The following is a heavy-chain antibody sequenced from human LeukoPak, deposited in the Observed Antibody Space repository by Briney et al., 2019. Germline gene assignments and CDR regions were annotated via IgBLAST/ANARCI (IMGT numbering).Heavy chain of an antibody. V-gene: IGHV3-72*01. CDR2: TRNKANSYTT. J-gene: IGHJ4*02. CDR3: ARIAVTGYYFDY. CDR1: GFTFSDHY. D-gene: IGHD4-17*01. Sequence: GGSLRLSCAASGFTFSDHYMDWVRQAPGKGLEWVGRTRNKANSYTTEYAASVKGGFTISRDVSKNSLYLQMDSLRTEDTAVYYCARIAVTGYYFDYWGQGTLVTVSS.